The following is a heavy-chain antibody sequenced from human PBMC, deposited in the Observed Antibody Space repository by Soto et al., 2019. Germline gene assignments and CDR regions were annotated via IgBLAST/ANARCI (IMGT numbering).Heavy chain of an antibody. CDR2: INHSGST. D-gene: IGHD6-13*01. J-gene: IGHJ4*02. Sequence: SETLSLTCAVYGGSFSGYYWSWIRQPPGKGLEWIGEINHSGSTNYNPSLKSRVTISVDTSKNQFSLKLSSVTAADTAVYYCARGGQQLVLDYWGQGTLVTVSS. CDR3: ARGGQQLVLDY. V-gene: IGHV4-34*01. CDR1: GGSFSGYY.